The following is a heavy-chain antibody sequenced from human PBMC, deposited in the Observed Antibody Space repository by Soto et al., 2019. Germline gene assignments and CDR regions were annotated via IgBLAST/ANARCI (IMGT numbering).Heavy chain of an antibody. CDR3: ARGGSLYWYFDL. CDR1: GGTFSSYA. CDR2: IIPMFGTA. V-gene: IGHV1-69*13. Sequence: SVKVSCKASGGTFSSYAISWVRQAPGQGLEWMGGIIPMFGTANYAQKLQGRVTITADESTSTAYMELSSLRSEDTAVYYCARGGSLYWYFDLWGRGTLVTVSS. J-gene: IGHJ2*01. D-gene: IGHD1-26*01.